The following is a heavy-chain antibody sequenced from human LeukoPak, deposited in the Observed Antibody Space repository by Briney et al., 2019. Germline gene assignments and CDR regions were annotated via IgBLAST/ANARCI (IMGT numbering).Heavy chain of an antibody. J-gene: IGHJ6*02. V-gene: IGHV3-30-3*01. CDR3: ARDHGMDV. CDR1: GFTFSSYA. Sequence: GGSLRLSCAASGFTFSSYAMHWVRQAPGKGLEWVAVISYDESNKYYADSVKGRFTISRDNSKNTLYLQMNSLRAEDTAVYYCARDHGMDVWGQGTTVTVSS. CDR2: ISYDESNK.